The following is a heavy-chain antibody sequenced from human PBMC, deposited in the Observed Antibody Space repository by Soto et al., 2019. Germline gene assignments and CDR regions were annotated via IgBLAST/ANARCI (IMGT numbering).Heavy chain of an antibody. Sequence: QLQLQESGPGLVKPSETLSLTCTVSGGSISSSSYYWGWIRQPPGKGLEWIGSIYYSGSTYYNPSLKSRVTISVDTSKNQFSLKLSSVTAADTAVYYCARLVSARYDILTGPWFDPWGQGTLVTVSS. CDR3: ARLVSARYDILTGPWFDP. D-gene: IGHD3-9*01. CDR2: IYYSGST. V-gene: IGHV4-39*01. CDR1: GGSISSSSYY. J-gene: IGHJ5*02.